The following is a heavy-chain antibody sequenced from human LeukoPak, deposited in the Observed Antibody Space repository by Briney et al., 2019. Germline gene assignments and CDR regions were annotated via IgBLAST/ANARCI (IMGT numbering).Heavy chain of an antibody. J-gene: IGHJ5*02. V-gene: IGHV1-69*05. CDR1: GGTFSSYA. D-gene: IGHD2-2*03. CDR3: ATGYCSSTSCYAFWFDP. CDR2: IIPIFGTA. Sequence: ASVKVSCKASGGTFSSYAISWVRQAPGQGLEWMGGIIPIFGTANYAQKFQGRVTITTDESTSTAYMELSSLRSEDTAVYYCATGYCSSTSCYAFWFDPWGQGTLVTVSS.